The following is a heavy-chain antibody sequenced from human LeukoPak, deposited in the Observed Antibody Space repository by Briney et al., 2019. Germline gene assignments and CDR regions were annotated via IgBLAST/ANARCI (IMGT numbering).Heavy chain of an antibody. J-gene: IGHJ5*02. CDR2: IIPIFGTA. D-gene: IGHD2-2*01. CDR3: ASSLVCSSTSCYYDWFDP. V-gene: IGHV1-69*13. Sequence: ASVKVSCKASGGTFSSYAISWVRQSPGQGLEWMGGIIPIFGTANYAQKFQGRVTITADESTSTAYMELSSLRSEDTAVYYCASSLVCSSTSCYYDWFDPWGQETLVTVSS. CDR1: GGTFSSYA.